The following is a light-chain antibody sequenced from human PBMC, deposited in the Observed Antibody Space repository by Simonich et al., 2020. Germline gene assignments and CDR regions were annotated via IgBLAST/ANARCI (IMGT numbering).Light chain of an antibody. V-gene: IGKV3-15*01. CDR2: GAS. Sequence: EIVMTQSTATLSVSPGERATPSCRASQRVSRNLAWYQQKTGQALRLLIYGASTRATGIPARFSGSGSGTEFTLTISSMQSEDFAVYYCQQYNNWPWTFGQGTKVEIK. CDR3: QQYNNWPWT. J-gene: IGKJ1*01. CDR1: QRVSRN.